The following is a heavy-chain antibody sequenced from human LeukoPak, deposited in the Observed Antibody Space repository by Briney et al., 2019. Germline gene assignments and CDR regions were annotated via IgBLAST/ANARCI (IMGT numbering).Heavy chain of an antibody. J-gene: IGHJ4*02. CDR1: RFPFSVYE. CDR2: LTRTGRTT. D-gene: IGHD3-10*01. Sequence: GGSLRLSCAVSRFPFSVYEMSWVRQAPEKGLEWVSSLTRTGRTTYYADSVKGRFTISRDNLKNTVYLQMNSLRGEDTAIYYCAKDRPNFYEASGSYYKMKGDFWGQGTLVTVSS. CDR3: AKDRPNFYEASGSYYKMKGDF. V-gene: IGHV3-23*01.